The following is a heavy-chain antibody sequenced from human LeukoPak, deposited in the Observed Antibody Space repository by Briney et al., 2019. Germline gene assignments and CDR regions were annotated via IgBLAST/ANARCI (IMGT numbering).Heavy chain of an antibody. D-gene: IGHD1-26*01. V-gene: IGHV3-74*01. CDR1: GFTFSSHW. CDR2: IDNDGSST. J-gene: IGHJ4*02. Sequence: GGSLRLSCAASGFTFSSHWMHWVRQAPGKGLVWVSRIDNDGSSTVYADSVKGRFTISRDNAKNTLYLQMNSLRAEDTAVYYCARGYYGPDYWGQGTLVIVSS. CDR3: ARGYYGPDY.